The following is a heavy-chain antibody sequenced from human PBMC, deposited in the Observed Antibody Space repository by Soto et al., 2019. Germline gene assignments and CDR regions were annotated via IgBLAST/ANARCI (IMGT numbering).Heavy chain of an antibody. V-gene: IGHV4-39*01. CDR2: THHSGNT. Sequence: QPQLQESGPGLVKPSETLSLTCTVSGDSISSSSSYWAWIRQPPGKGLEWLGSTHHSGNTYYSPSLKSRVTISGDTSQNQFSLQLSSVTAADTAVYYCARRTPTVTTSYYFDYWGQGTLVTVSS. CDR1: GDSISSSSSY. J-gene: IGHJ4*02. CDR3: ARRTPTVTTSYYFDY. D-gene: IGHD4-17*01.